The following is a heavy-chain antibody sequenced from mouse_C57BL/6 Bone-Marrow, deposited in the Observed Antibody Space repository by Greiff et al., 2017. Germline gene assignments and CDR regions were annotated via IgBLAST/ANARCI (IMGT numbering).Heavy chain of an antibody. J-gene: IGHJ2*01. CDR3: ARSIPTTVVATGDY. CDR1: GYAFTSSS. Sequence: QVQLQQSGPELVKPAASVPISCTASGYAFTSSSMNWVKQTPGKGLEWIGRIYPGDGDTNYYATYNGMATLTADKSYSTAYMKLIKLTSEDSAVYFSARSIPTTVVATGDYWGKGTTLTVSS. CDR2: IYPGDGDT. V-gene: IGHV1-82*01. D-gene: IGHD1-1*01.